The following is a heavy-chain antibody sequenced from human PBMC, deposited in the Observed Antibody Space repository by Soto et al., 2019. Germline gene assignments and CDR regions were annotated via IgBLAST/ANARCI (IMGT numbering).Heavy chain of an antibody. J-gene: IGHJ4*01. V-gene: IGHV1-3*01. CDR2: ISGDSGNT. CDR3: ARDGVAAGNINFDY. Sequence: QVNLVQSGAEVKKPGASVKVSCKASGYMFTKSAMHWVRQAPGQRLEWMGWISGDSGNTKYSPKLQDRVTITRDTSASTAYMELSSLRSEDTALYYCARDGVAAGNINFDYWGQGTLVTVSS. CDR1: GYMFTKSA. D-gene: IGHD6-19*01.